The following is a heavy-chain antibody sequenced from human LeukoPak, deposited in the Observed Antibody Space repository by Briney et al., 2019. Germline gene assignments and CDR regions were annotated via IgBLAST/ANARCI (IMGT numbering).Heavy chain of an antibody. CDR2: ISSSSSYI. CDR3: ARDRDSSSPGDYYYYYMDV. D-gene: IGHD6-6*01. CDR1: GFTFSSYS. Sequence: GGSLRLSCAASGFTFSSYSMNWVRQAPGKGLEWVSSISSSSSYIYYADSVKGRFTISRDNAKNSLYLQMNSLRAEDTAVYYCARDRDSSSPGDYYYYYMDVWGKGTTVTVSS. J-gene: IGHJ6*03. V-gene: IGHV3-21*01.